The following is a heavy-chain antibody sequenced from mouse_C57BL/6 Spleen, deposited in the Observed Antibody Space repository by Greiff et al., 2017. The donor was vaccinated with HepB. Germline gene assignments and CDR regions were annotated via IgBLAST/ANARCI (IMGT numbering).Heavy chain of an antibody. V-gene: IGHV1-52*01. CDR1: GYTFTSYW. Sequence: QVQLQQPGAELVRPGSSVKLSCKASGYTFTSYWMHWVKQRPIQGLEWIGNIDPSDSETHYNQKFKDKATLTVDKSSSTAYMQLSSLTSEDSAVYYCARYRSLYGNYYFDYWGQGTTLTVSS. J-gene: IGHJ2*01. CDR2: IDPSDSET. D-gene: IGHD2-1*01. CDR3: ARYRSLYGNYYFDY.